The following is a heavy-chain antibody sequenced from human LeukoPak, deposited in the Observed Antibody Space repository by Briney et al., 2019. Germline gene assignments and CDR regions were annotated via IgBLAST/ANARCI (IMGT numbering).Heavy chain of an antibody. Sequence: ASVKVSCKASGYTFTGYYMHWVRQAPGQGLEWMGWINPNSGNTNYAQKLQGRVTMTTDTSTSTAYMELRSLRSDDTAVYYCASSGVDDAFDIWGQGTMVTVSS. CDR1: GYTFTGYY. CDR2: INPNSGNT. CDR3: ASSGVDDAFDI. V-gene: IGHV1-18*04. J-gene: IGHJ3*02. D-gene: IGHD3-10*01.